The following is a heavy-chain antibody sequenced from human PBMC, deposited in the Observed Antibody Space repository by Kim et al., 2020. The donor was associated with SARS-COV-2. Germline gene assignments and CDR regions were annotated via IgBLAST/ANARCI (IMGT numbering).Heavy chain of an antibody. J-gene: IGHJ2*01. Sequence: GGSLRLSCAASGFTVSSNYMSWVRQAPGKGLECVSVIYSGGSTYYADSVKGRFTISRDNSKNTLYLQMNSLRAEDTAVYYCARVPPTLTVTTGWYFDLWGRGTLVTVSS. CDR1: GFTVSSNY. CDR3: ARVPPTLTVTTGWYFDL. CDR2: IYSGGST. D-gene: IGHD4-17*01. V-gene: IGHV3-53*01.